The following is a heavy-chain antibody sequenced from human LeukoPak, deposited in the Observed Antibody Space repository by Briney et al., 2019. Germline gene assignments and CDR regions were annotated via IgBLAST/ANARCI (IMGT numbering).Heavy chain of an antibody. CDR2: VYSGGST. V-gene: IGHV3-66*01. Sequence: PGGSLRLSCAASGFSVSGNYVSWVRQAPGKGLEWVSIVYSGGSTYYADSVKGRFTIARDTSKNTVYIQMNSLRGEDTAVYDCARGLRTLFYFDFWGQGTLVTVAS. CDR1: GFSVSGNY. CDR3: ARGLRTLFYFDF. J-gene: IGHJ4*02.